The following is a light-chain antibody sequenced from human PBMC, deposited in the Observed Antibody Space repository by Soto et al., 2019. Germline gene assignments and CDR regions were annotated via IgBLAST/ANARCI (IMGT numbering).Light chain of an antibody. CDR2: EVS. V-gene: IGLV2-14*01. CDR1: SSDVGRYNY. CDR3: SSYTSGSTYV. J-gene: IGLJ1*01. Sequence: QSVLTQPASVSGSPGQSITISCTGTSSDVGRYNYVSWYQQHPGKAPKLMIYEVSNRPSGVSNRFSGSKSGNTASLTISGLQAEDEADYYCSSYTSGSTYVFGTGTKVTVL.